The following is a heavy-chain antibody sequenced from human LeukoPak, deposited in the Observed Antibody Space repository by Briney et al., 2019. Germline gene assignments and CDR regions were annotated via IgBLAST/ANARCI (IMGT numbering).Heavy chain of an antibody. J-gene: IGHJ6*03. CDR3: ARDIQYGSSSGYYYYYMDV. CDR2: ISYDGSNK. Sequence: GGSLRLSCAASGFTFSSYAMHWVRQAPGKGLEWVAVISYDGSNKYYADSVKGRFTISRDNSKNTLYLQMNSLRAEDTAVYYCARDIQYGSSSGYYYYYMDVWGKGTTVTVSS. D-gene: IGHD6-6*01. CDR1: GFTFSSYA. V-gene: IGHV3-30*01.